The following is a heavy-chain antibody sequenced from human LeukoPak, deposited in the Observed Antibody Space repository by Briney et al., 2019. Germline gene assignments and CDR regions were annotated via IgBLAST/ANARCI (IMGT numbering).Heavy chain of an antibody. Sequence: PGGSLRLSCTVPGFTLSDHYMSWYRQSPGRGLEWISWITSSGTTSDYADSVKGRFTISRDNAKSSIYLQMNNLRVEDTAVYYCARDPDYGDPYWGQGTLVTVSS. D-gene: IGHD4-17*01. J-gene: IGHJ4*02. V-gene: IGHV3-11*01. CDR3: ARDPDYGDPY. CDR2: ITSSGTTS. CDR1: GFTLSDHY.